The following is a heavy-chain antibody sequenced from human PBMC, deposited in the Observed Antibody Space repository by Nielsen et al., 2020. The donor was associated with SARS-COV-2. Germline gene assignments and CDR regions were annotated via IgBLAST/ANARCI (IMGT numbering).Heavy chain of an antibody. Sequence: GESLKISCAASQFTVSSNDMHWVRQAKGRGLEWVAAIGIAGDTYYLGSVQGRFTISRDIAKNSLYLQMNSLRAGDTAVYYCARDWSRAFDVWGQGTMVTVSS. J-gene: IGHJ3*01. CDR3: ARDWSRAFDV. CDR1: QFTVSSND. V-gene: IGHV3-13*01. CDR2: IGIAGDT.